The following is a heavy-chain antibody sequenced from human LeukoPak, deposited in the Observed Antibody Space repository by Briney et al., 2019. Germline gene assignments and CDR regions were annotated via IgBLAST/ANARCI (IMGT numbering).Heavy chain of an antibody. J-gene: IGHJ4*02. CDR3: AKAFECLVPHPFDY. CDR1: GYSISSGYY. V-gene: IGHV4-38-2*02. D-gene: IGHD6-6*01. Sequence: PSETLSLTCTVSGYSISSGYYWGWIRQPPGKGLEWIGSIYHSGSTYYNPSLKSRVTISVDTSKNQFSLKLSSVTAADTAVYYCAKAFECLVPHPFDYWGQGTLVTVSS. CDR2: IYHSGST.